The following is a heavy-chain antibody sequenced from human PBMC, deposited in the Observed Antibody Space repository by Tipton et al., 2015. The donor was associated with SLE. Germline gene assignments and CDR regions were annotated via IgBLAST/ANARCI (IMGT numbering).Heavy chain of an antibody. D-gene: IGHD3-10*01. CDR3: ARVLYYGSGSYYFDY. CDR1: GGSISSYY. Sequence: LRLSCTVSGGSISSYYWSWIRQPPGKGLEWIGYIYYSGSTNYNPSLKSRVTISVDTSKNQLSLKLSSVTAADTAVYYCARVLYYGSGSYYFDYWGQGTLVTVSS. V-gene: IGHV4-59*01. CDR2: IYYSGST. J-gene: IGHJ4*02.